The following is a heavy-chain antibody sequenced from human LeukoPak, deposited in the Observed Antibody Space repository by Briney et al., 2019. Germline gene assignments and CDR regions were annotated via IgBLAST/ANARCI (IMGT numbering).Heavy chain of an antibody. J-gene: IGHJ4*02. V-gene: IGHV4-31*11. D-gene: IGHD2-2*01. CDR3: ARVDCSRTSCEFDY. CDR2: IYYSGSS. Sequence: SETLSLTCGVSGGSISSGTYYWSWIRQFPGKGLEWIGYIYYSGSSYYNPSLQSRVTMSVDTSKSQFSLRLSSVTAADTAVYYCARVDCSRTSCEFDYWGQGTQVTVSS. CDR1: GGSISSGTYY.